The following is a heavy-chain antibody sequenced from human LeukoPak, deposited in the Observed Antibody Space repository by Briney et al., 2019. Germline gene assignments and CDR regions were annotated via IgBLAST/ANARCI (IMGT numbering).Heavy chain of an antibody. CDR3: AKSHASIWNVYDY. CDR2: ITAGGDST. CDR1: GFTFSGYA. D-gene: IGHD6-13*01. J-gene: IGHJ4*02. Sequence: GGSLRLSCAASGFTFSGYAMSWVRLAPGEGLEWVSAITAGGDSTYYAESVKGRFTISRDNLKNMVFLQMSTLRAEDTAIYYCAKSHASIWNVYDYWGQGTLVTVSS. V-gene: IGHV3-23*01.